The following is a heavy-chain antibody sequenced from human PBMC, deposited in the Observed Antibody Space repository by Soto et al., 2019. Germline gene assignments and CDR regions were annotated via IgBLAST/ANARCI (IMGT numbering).Heavy chain of an antibody. J-gene: IGHJ5*02. V-gene: IGHV4-59*08. CDR2: IYYSGST. D-gene: IGHD6-19*01. CDR3: ARHVEIGWALNWFDP. Sequence: PSETLSLTCTVSGGSISSYYWSWIRQPPGKGLEWIGYIYYSGSTNYNPSLKSRVTISVDTSKNQFSLKLSSVTAADTAVYYCARHVEIGWALNWFDPWGQGTLVTVSS. CDR1: GGSISSYY.